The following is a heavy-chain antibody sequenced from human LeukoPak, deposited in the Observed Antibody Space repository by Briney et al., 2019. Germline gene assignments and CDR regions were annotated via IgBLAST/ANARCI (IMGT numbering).Heavy chain of an antibody. CDR1: GGSISSYY. J-gene: IGHJ4*02. Sequence: SETLSLTCTVSGGSISSYYWSWIRQPPGKGLEWIGYTYYSGSTNYNPSLKSRVTISVDTSKNQFSLKLSSVTAADTAVYYCAGLGYDYVWGSYRYTAGPDYWGQGTLVTVSS. D-gene: IGHD3-16*02. CDR3: AGLGYDYVWGSYRYTAGPDY. CDR2: TYYSGST. V-gene: IGHV4-59*08.